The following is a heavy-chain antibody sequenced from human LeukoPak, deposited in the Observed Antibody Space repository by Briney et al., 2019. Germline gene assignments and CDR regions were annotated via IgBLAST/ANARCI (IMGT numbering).Heavy chain of an antibody. CDR1: GFTFSRYR. J-gene: IGHJ4*02. D-gene: IGHD5-24*01. V-gene: IGHV3-74*01. CDR2: FNSDGSTT. Sequence: SGGPLRLSCAASGFTFSRYRMHWVRQAPGKGLEGVSRFNSDGSTTTYADSEKGRFTIPRDNAKNTLYLQMNSLRDEDTAVYYCASGGVGGWLQFADYWGQGTLVTVSS. CDR3: ASGGVGGWLQFADY.